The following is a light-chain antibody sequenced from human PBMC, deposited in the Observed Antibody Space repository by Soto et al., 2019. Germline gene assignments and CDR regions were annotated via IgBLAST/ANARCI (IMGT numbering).Light chain of an antibody. V-gene: IGKV1-5*01. CDR2: DAS. J-gene: IGKJ1*01. CDR3: QQYNGYSTWT. CDR1: QSISRW. Sequence: DIQMTQSPSTLPASVGDRVTITCRASQSISRWLAWYQQKPGKAPKVLIWDASSLQRGVPSRFRGSGSGTEFTLTISSLQPDDFATYYCQQYNGYSTWTFGQGTKVDIX.